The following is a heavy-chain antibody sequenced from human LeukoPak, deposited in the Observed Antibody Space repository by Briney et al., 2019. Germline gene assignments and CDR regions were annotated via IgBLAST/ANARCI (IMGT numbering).Heavy chain of an antibody. CDR1: GGSINNY. CDR2: IFSSGST. J-gene: IGHJ4*02. Sequence: SETMSLTCTVSGGSINNYCSWIRQPTGKGLEWIGRIFSSGSTVYHPSLKSRVTMSVDTSRNSFSLKLTSVTAADTAVYYCARGRAVTTGDDYWGQGTLVTVS. CDR3: ARGRAVTTGDDY. D-gene: IGHD4-17*01. V-gene: IGHV4-4*07.